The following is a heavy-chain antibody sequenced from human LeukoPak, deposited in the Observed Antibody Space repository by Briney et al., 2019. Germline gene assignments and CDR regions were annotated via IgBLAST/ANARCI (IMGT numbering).Heavy chain of an antibody. CDR3: TRSVRNGHIDY. CDR1: GYTFSSYD. Sequence: GASVKVSCNASGYTFSSYDINWVRQATGQGLEWMGWMNPNSGNTGYAQKFQGRVTMTRSTSISTAYMELSSLRFEDTAVYYCTRSVRNGHIDYWGQGSLVTVSS. V-gene: IGHV1-8*01. J-gene: IGHJ4*02. D-gene: IGHD2-21*01. CDR2: MNPNSGNT.